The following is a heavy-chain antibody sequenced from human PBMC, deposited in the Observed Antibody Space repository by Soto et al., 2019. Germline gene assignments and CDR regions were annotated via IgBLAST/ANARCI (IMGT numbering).Heavy chain of an antibody. CDR2: IIPIFGTA. CDR1: GGTFSSYA. CDR3: ARVGMAGGHTWFDP. V-gene: IGHV1-69*13. Sequence: ASVKGSCKASGGTFSSYAISWVRQAPGQGLEWMGGIIPIFGTANYAQKFQGRVTITADESTSTAYMELSSLRSEDTAVYYCARVGMAGGHTWFDPWGQGTLVIVSS. D-gene: IGHD6-19*01. J-gene: IGHJ5*02.